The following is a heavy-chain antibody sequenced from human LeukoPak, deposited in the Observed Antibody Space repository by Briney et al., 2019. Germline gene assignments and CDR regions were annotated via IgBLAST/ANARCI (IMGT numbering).Heavy chain of an antibody. CDR3: ARPKTETGYDAFDI. Sequence: GESLKISCKGSGYSFTNYWIAWVRQMPGKGLEWMGIIYPGDSDTRYSPSFQGQVTISADKSINTAYLQWSSLRASDTAMYYCARPKTETGYDAFDIWGQGIMVSVSS. D-gene: IGHD2-15*01. CDR2: IYPGDSDT. CDR1: GYSFTNYW. J-gene: IGHJ3*02. V-gene: IGHV5-51*01.